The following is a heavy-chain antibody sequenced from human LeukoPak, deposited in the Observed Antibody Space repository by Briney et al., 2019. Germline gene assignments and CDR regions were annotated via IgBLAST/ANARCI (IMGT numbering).Heavy chain of an antibody. J-gene: IGHJ4*02. D-gene: IGHD2-15*01. V-gene: IGHV3-23*01. CDR1: GFTFSSYA. Sequence: GGSLRLSCAASGFTFSSYAMSWARQAPGKGLEWVSVISGSGDSTYSADSVKGRFTISRDNSKNTLHLQMNSLRAEDTAVYYCTTSWAGIAANDFWGQGTLVTVSS. CDR2: ISGSGDST. CDR3: TTSWAGIAANDF.